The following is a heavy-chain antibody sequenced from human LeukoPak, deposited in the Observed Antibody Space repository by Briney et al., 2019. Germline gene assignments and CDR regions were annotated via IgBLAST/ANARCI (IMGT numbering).Heavy chain of an antibody. CDR3: ARRWRNGCFDY. V-gene: IGHV3-23*03. CDR2: IFGAGKNTT. CDR1: GFSFSSYA. Sequence: GGSLRLSCAASGFSFSSYAMNWVRQAPGKGLEWVSIIFGAGKNTTYYADSVKGRFTVSRDNSKNSLYLQMNSLRAEDTAVYYCARRWRNGCFDYWGQGTLVTVSS. J-gene: IGHJ4*02. D-gene: IGHD3-3*01.